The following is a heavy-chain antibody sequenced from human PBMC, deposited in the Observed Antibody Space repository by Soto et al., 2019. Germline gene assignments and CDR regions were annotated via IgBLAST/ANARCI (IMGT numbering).Heavy chain of an antibody. V-gene: IGHV4-30-2*01. CDR2: IYHSGST. CDR1: GGSISSGGYS. Sequence: QLQLQESGSGLVKPSQTLSLTCAVSGGSISSGGYSWSWIRQPPGKGLEWIGYIYHSGSTYYNPSLKSRVTISVDRSKNQFSLKLSSVTAADTAVYYCARGMGGTYYFDYWGQGTLVTVSS. D-gene: IGHD6-19*01. J-gene: IGHJ4*02. CDR3: ARGMGGTYYFDY.